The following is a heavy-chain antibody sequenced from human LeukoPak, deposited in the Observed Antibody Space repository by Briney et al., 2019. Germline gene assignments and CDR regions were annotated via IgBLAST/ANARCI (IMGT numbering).Heavy chain of an antibody. Sequence: GGSLRLSCAASRFTFSSYAMHWVRQAPGKGLEWVAVISYDGSNKYYADSVKGRFTISRDNSKNTLYLQMNSLRAEDTAVYYCARGEGVERTVYFDYWGQGTLVTVSS. CDR2: ISYDGSNK. CDR3: ARGEGVERTVYFDY. J-gene: IGHJ4*02. V-gene: IGHV3-30-3*01. CDR1: RFTFSSYA. D-gene: IGHD1-1*01.